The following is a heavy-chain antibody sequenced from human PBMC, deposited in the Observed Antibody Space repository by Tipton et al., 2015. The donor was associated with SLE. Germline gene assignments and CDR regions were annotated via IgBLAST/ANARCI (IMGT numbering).Heavy chain of an antibody. CDR1: GFSFSDAW. J-gene: IGHJ4*02. V-gene: IGHV3-15*05. CDR2: IKSINDGETT. CDR3: ARSEMATITY. Sequence: SGFSFSDAWMSWVRQAPGKGLEWVGRIKSINDGETTDYGAPVKGRFTISRDNAKNTLYLQMNSLRAEDTAVYYCARSEMATITYWGQGTLVTVSS. D-gene: IGHD5-24*01.